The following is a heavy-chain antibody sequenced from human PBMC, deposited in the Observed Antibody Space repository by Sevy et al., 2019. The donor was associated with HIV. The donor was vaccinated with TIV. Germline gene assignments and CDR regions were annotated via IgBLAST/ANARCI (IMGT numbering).Heavy chain of an antibody. CDR3: ARAPPVRSGDDSLNWFDP. Sequence: SETLSLTCTVFGGSISAYYWSWIRQPPGKGLEYIGYIYYTGSTNYNPSLKSRVTISVDTSKNQFSLRLTSVTAADTAVNYCARAPPVRSGDDSLNWFDPWGQGTLVTVSS. V-gene: IGHV4-59*01. D-gene: IGHD5-12*01. CDR1: GGSISAYY. CDR2: IYYTGST. J-gene: IGHJ5*02.